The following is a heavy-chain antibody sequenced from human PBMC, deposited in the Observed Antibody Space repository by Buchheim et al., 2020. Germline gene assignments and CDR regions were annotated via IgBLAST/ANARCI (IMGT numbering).Heavy chain of an antibody. CDR2: IITDGSST. D-gene: IGHD6-19*01. Sequence: EVQLVESGGGLVQPGGSLRLSCAASGFTFSRYWMHWVRQAPGKGLVWVSRIITDGSSTVYADSVKGRFTISRDNARNMLYLKMKSLRAEDTVVYYGARPQVADLPDSGGR. J-gene: IGHJ2*01. CDR3: ARPQVADLPDS. CDR1: GFTFSRYW. V-gene: IGHV3-74*01.